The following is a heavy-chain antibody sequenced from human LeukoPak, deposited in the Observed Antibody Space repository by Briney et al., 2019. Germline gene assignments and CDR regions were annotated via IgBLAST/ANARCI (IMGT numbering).Heavy chain of an antibody. J-gene: IGHJ6*03. V-gene: IGHV4-59*01. D-gene: IGHD5-12*01. CDR1: GGSIISYY. CDR2: IYYSGST. Sequence: SETLSLTCTVSGGSIISYYWSWIRQPPGKGLEWIGYIYYSGSTNYNPSLKSRVTISVDTSKNQFSLKLSSVTAADTAVYYCARTGYDLSWYYYYYMDVWGKGTTVTVSS. CDR3: ARTGYDLSWYYYYYMDV.